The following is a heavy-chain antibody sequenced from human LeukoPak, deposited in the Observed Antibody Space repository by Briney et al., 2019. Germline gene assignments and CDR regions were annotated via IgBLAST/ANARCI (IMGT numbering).Heavy chain of an antibody. D-gene: IGHD6-13*01. CDR1: GGSFSGYY. V-gene: IGHV4-34*01. CDR2: INHSGST. CDR3: ARPRGYSSSWYAPLGY. J-gene: IGHJ4*02. Sequence: SETLSLTCAVYGGSFSGYYWSWIRQPPGKGLEWIGEINHSGSTNYNPSLKSRVTISVDTSKNQFSLKLSSVTAADTAVYYCARPRGYSSSWYAPLGYWGQGTLVTVSS.